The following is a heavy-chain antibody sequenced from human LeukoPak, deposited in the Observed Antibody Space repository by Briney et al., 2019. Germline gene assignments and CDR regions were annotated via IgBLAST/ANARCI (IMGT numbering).Heavy chain of an antibody. Sequence: SETLSLTCTVSGGSISSYYWSWIRQPPGKGLEWIGYTYYSGSTNYNPSLKSRVSISVDTSKNQFSLKLSSVTAADTAVYYCASGYYDSSGLDYWGQGTLVTVSS. D-gene: IGHD3-22*01. CDR3: ASGYYDSSGLDY. J-gene: IGHJ4*02. V-gene: IGHV4-59*01. CDR2: TYYSGST. CDR1: GGSISSYY.